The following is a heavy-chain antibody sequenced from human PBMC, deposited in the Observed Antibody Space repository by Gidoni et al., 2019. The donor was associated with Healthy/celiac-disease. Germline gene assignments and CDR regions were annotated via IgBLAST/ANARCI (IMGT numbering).Heavy chain of an antibody. J-gene: IGHJ4*02. CDR1: GFTFSSYS. D-gene: IGHD3-10*01. V-gene: IGHV3-48*02. Sequence: EVQLVESGGGLVQPGGSLRLSCAASGFTFSSYSMNWVRQAPGKGLEWVSYISSSSSTIYYADSVKGRFTIARDKAKNSLYLQMNSLRDEDTAVYYCARERGYYGSGSYYKFDYWGQGTLVTVSS. CDR2: ISSSSSTI. CDR3: ARERGYYGSGSYYKFDY.